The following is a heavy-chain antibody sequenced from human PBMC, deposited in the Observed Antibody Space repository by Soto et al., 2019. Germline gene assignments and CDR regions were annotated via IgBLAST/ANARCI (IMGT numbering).Heavy chain of an antibody. D-gene: IGHD3-22*01. CDR2: VNGSGGSA. Sequence: GGSLRLSCAASGFTFSRYAMSWVRRAPGKGLEWVAAVNGSGGSAYYADSGKGRFTISRDNSKNTLYLQKNSLRAEDTAVYYCAKDFPLSLCPYYYDSSGNYYFDYWGQGTLVTVSS. CDR3: AKDFPLSLCPYYYDSSGNYYFDY. CDR1: GFTFSRYA. J-gene: IGHJ4*02. V-gene: IGHV3-23*01.